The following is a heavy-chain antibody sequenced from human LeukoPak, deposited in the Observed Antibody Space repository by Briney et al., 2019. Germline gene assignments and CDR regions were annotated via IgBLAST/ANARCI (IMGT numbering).Heavy chain of an antibody. CDR3: ARDKDVWGSYAHY. J-gene: IGHJ4*02. CDR1: GYTFTGYY. D-gene: IGHD3-16*01. CDR2: INPNSDGT. Sequence: ASVKVSCKASGYTFTGYYMHWVRQAPGQGLEWMGRINPNSDGTNYAQKFQGRVTMTRDTSISTAYMELSRLRSDDTAVYYCARDKDVWGSYAHYWGQGTLVTVSS. V-gene: IGHV1-2*06.